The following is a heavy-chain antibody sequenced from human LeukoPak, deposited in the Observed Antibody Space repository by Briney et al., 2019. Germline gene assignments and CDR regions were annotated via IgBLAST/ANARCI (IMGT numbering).Heavy chain of an antibody. CDR2: ISSSSSYI. D-gene: IGHD2-8*01. CDR1: GFTFSSYS. Sequence: GGSLRVSSADSGFTFSSYSMNWVRQAPGKGLEWVSSISSSSSYIYYADSVKGRFTISRDNAKNSLYLQMNSLRAEDTALYYCARIVTVFLYYFDFWGQGTLVTVSS. V-gene: IGHV3-21*04. CDR3: ARIVTVFLYYFDF. J-gene: IGHJ4*02.